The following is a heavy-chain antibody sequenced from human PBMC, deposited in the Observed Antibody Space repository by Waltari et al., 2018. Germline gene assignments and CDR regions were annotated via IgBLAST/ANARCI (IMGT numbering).Heavy chain of an antibody. CDR2: ISPILGTA. V-gene: IGHV1-69*06. CDR3: ARGEGGEMATMDPFDY. Sequence: QVQLVQSGAEVKKPGSSVKVSCKASGGTFSSYAISWGRQAPGPGLEWMGGISPILGTANYAQKFQGRVTITADKSTSTAYMELGSLGSEDTAVYYCARGEGGEMATMDPFDYWGQGTLVTVSS. J-gene: IGHJ4*02. D-gene: IGHD5-12*01. CDR1: GGTFSSYA.